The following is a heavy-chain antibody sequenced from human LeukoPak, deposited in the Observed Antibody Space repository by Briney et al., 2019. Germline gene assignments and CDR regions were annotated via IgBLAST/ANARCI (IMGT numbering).Heavy chain of an antibody. CDR2: IYHSGST. V-gene: IGHV4-38-2*01. Sequence: SETLSLTCAVSGYSISSGYYWGWIGQPPGKGLEWIGSIYHSGSTYYNPSLKSRVTMSVDTSKNQFSLKLSSVTAADTAVYYCATGSPRYCSSTSCYNPPDYWGQGTLVTVSS. D-gene: IGHD2-2*01. CDR3: ATGSPRYCSSTSCYNPPDY. CDR1: GYSISSGYY. J-gene: IGHJ4*02.